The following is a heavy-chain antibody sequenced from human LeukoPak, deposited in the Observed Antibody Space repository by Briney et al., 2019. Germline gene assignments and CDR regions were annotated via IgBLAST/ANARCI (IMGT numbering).Heavy chain of an antibody. CDR1: GFTFSSYG. J-gene: IGHJ3*02. V-gene: IGHV3-30*03. CDR3: ARDNDIVATIPDAFDI. D-gene: IGHD5-12*01. CDR2: ISYDGSNK. Sequence: GGSLRLSCAASGFTFSSYGMHWVRQAPGKGLEWVAVISYDGSNKYYADSVKGRFTISRDNSKNTLYLQMNSLRAEDTAVYYCARDNDIVATIPDAFDIWGQGTMVTVSS.